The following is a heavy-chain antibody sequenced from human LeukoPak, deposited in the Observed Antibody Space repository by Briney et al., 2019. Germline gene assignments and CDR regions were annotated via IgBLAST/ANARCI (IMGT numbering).Heavy chain of an antibody. CDR1: GFTLSSYA. J-gene: IGHJ4*02. D-gene: IGHD2/OR15-2a*01. V-gene: IGHV3-23*01. CDR3: AKDYFPTNFYFDY. CDR2: ISGSGGST. Sequence: GGSLRLSCAASGFTLSSYAMSWVRQTPGKGLEWVSAISGSGGSTYYADSVKGRFTISRDNSKNTLYLQMNSLRAEDTAVYYCAKDYFPTNFYFDYWGQGTLVTVSS.